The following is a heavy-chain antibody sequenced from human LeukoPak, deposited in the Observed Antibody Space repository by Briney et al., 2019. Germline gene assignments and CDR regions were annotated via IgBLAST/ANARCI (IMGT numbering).Heavy chain of an antibody. CDR3: ARVGRGVYSSSPGVY. D-gene: IGHD6-6*01. CDR2: ISSSGSTI. Sequence: GGSLRLSCAASGFTFSDYYMSWIRQAPGKGLEWVSYISSSGSTIYYADSVKGRFTISRDNAKNLLYLQMNSLRAEDTAVYYCARVGRGVYSSSPGVYWGQGTLVTVSS. V-gene: IGHV3-11*01. CDR1: GFTFSDYY. J-gene: IGHJ4*02.